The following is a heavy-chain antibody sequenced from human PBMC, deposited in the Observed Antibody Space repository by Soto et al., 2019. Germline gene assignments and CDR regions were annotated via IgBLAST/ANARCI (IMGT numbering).Heavy chain of an antibody. V-gene: IGHV4-30-4*01. CDR1: GGSISSGDYY. J-gene: IGHJ4*02. CDR2: IYYSGST. D-gene: IGHD3-22*01. CDR3: ARVISPDYYDSSGALTFDY. Sequence: SETLSLTCTVSGGSISSGDYYWSWIRQPPGKGLEWIGYIYYSGSTYYNPSLKSRVTISVDTSKNQFSLKLSSVTAADTAVYYCARVISPDYYDSSGALTFDYWGQGTLVTVS.